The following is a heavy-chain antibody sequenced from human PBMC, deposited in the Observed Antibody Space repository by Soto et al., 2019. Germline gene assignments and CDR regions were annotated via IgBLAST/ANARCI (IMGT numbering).Heavy chain of an antibody. CDR2: ISGSGGST. CDR1: GFTFSSYA. D-gene: IGHD3-10*01. Sequence: GGSLRLSCAASGFTFSSYAMSWVRQAPGKGLEWVSAISGSGGSTYYADSVKGRFTISRDNSKNTLYLQMNSLRAEDTAVYYCAKDGVADYYGSGSYYEGVRYYYYGMDVWGQGTTVTVSS. V-gene: IGHV3-23*01. CDR3: AKDGVADYYGSGSYYEGVRYYYYGMDV. J-gene: IGHJ6*02.